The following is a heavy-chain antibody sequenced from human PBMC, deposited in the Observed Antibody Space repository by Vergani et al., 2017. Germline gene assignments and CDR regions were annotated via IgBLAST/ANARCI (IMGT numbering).Heavy chain of an antibody. V-gene: IGHV3-23*01. D-gene: IGHD3-22*01. J-gene: IGHJ4*02. Sequence: EVQLLQSGGGVIQPGGSVRLSCAASGFTFSACPMTWVRQAPGKGLEWVSAISARYPSTYYADSVKGRFTISRDNSKNMLYLQMNSRRAEDTAVYYCARLSYDTTPYLQGGYDCWGQGTPVTVSS. CDR2: ISARYPST. CDR1: GFTFSACP. CDR3: ARLSYDTTPYLQGGYDC.